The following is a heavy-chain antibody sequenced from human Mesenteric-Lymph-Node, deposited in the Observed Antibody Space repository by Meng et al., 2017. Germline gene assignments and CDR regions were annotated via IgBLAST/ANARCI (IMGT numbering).Heavy chain of an antibody. Sequence: GGSLRLSCAASGFTFSSKAMSWVRQAPGKGPEWVSGMVGSDLIFYADSVKGRFTISRDNSKNTLYLQMNSLRAEDTAVYYCTKCSTCEVMNDAFDLWGQGTMVTVSS. CDR2: MVGSDLI. D-gene: IGHD2-8*01. V-gene: IGHV3-23*05. J-gene: IGHJ3*01. CDR1: GFTFSSKA. CDR3: TKCSTCEVMNDAFDL.